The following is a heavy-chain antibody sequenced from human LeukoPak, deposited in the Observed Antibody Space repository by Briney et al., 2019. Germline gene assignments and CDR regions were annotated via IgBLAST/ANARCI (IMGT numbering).Heavy chain of an antibody. Sequence: GGSLRLSCAASGFTFSSYTMNWVRQAPGKGLEWVSSIAGSSGYISYADSVKGRFTISRDNAKKSLYLQMTSLTAEDTAVYYCATYSTGFDIWGQGTVVTVSS. CDR3: ATYSTGFDI. CDR1: GFTFSSYT. D-gene: IGHD6-19*01. CDR2: IAGSSGYI. V-gene: IGHV3-21*01. J-gene: IGHJ3*02.